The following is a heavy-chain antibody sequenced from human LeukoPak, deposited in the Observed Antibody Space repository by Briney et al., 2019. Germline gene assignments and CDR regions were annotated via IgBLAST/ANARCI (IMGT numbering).Heavy chain of an antibody. CDR3: ASFDGSSFDY. D-gene: IGHD3-10*01. J-gene: IGHJ4*02. V-gene: IGHV1-69*13. CDR2: IIPIFGTA. CDR1: GYTFTSYG. Sequence: AAVKVSCKASGYTFTSYGISWVRQAPGQGLEWMGGIIPIFGTANYAQKFQGRVTITADESTSTAYMELSSLRSEDTAVYYCASFDGSSFDYWGQGTLVTVSS.